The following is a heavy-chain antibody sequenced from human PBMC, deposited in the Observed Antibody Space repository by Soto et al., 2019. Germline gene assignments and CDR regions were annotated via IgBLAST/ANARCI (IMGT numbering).Heavy chain of an antibody. CDR1: GCTFRSYW. Sequence: GGSLRLCCAASGCTFRSYWMQWVRQAPGKGLVWVSWINSDGSSTSYADSVKGRFTISRDNAKNTLYLQMNSLRAEDTAVYYCASGGSSLNFDSWGQGT. CDR2: INSDGSST. V-gene: IGHV3-74*01. CDR3: ASGGSSLNFDS. J-gene: IGHJ4*02. D-gene: IGHD6-6*01.